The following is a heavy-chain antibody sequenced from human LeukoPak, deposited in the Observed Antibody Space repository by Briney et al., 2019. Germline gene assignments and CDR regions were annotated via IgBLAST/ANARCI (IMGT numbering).Heavy chain of an antibody. J-gene: IGHJ4*02. Sequence: PGGSLRLSCGASGFIVSSFEMKWVRQAPGKGLVWVSYINDGGSIIKYAESVKGRFTISRDNAKNSLDLQMNSPRVEDTAIYFCTAGPQYSRSHDYWGQGAPVTVS. D-gene: IGHD1-26*01. V-gene: IGHV3-48*03. CDR2: INDGGSII. CDR3: TAGPQYSRSHDY. CDR1: GFIVSSFE.